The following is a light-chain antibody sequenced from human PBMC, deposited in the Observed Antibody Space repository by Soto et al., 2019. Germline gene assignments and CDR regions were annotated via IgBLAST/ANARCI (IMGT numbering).Light chain of an antibody. CDR1: SSDVGVYDF. CDR2: DVN. J-gene: IGLJ2*01. Sequence: QSALTQPDSVSGSPGQSITISCAGTSSDVGVYDFVSWYQQHPGKAPKLLIYDVNNRPAGISNRFSGSKSGNTASLTISGLQAEDEADYYCSSYTTSTTRVFGGGTKVTVL. V-gene: IGLV2-14*03. CDR3: SSYTTSTTRV.